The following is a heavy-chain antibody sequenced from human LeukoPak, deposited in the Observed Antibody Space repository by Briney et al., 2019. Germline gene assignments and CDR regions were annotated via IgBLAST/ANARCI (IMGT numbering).Heavy chain of an antibody. Sequence: GGSLRLSCAASGFTFGNYAMSWVRQAPGKGLEWVALIWYDGSNKYYTDSVKGRFTISRDNSKNTLYLEMNSLRAEDTAVYYCAKDDRGNEAPFDYWGQGTLVTVSS. V-gene: IGHV3-33*06. J-gene: IGHJ4*02. CDR3: AKDDRGNEAPFDY. CDR2: IWYDGSNK. CDR1: GFTFGNYA.